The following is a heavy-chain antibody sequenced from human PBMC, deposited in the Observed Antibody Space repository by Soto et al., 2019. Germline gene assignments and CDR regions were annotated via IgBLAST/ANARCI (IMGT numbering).Heavy chain of an antibody. Sequence: LSLSCAASGFSFSDYYMSWIRQAPGKGLEWVSYMGGSSRYTNYADSVKGRFTISRDNAKNSLYLQMNSLRAEDTAVYYCARGGSYYNSSGYYYIFDCWGQGTL. CDR2: MGGSSRYT. CDR1: GFSFSDYY. J-gene: IGHJ4*02. V-gene: IGHV3-11*06. D-gene: IGHD3-22*01. CDR3: ARGGSYYNSSGYYYIFDC.